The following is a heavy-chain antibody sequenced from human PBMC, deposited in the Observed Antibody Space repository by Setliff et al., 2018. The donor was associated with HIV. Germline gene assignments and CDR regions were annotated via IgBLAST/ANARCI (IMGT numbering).Heavy chain of an antibody. CDR3: ARDRWADSNYYFDS. J-gene: IGHJ4*02. V-gene: IGHV3-11*01. Sequence: LSLTCTVSGGSISSGDYYWSWVRQAPGKGLEWISYISNGGSAKYYTDSVEGRLTVSRDNAKNLLYLQMDSLKGEDTALYYCARDRWADSNYYFDSWGQGTLVTVSS. D-gene: IGHD4-4*01. CDR1: GGSISSGDYY. CDR2: ISNGGSAK.